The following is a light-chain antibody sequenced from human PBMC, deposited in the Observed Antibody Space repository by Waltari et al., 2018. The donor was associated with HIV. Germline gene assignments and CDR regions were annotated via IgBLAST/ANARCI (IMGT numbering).Light chain of an antibody. CDR2: KDT. J-gene: IGLJ3*02. CDR1: VLSKQY. Sequence: SYDLTQPPSVSVSPAPTARITCSRPVLSKQYAYTYHQKPGQAPALVIYKDTKRPPGMPERFSGTSAGTTGTLTISGVQAEDEGDYYCQSADTRNTYPPRVFGGGTRLTVL. CDR3: QSADTRNTYPPRV. V-gene: IGLV3-25*03.